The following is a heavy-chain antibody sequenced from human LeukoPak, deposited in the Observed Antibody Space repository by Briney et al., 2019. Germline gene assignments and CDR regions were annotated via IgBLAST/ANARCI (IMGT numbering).Heavy chain of an antibody. V-gene: IGHV1-18*01. CDR2: ISAYNGNT. CDR3: ARAGERITIFGVVPGKFDY. J-gene: IGHJ4*02. D-gene: IGHD3-3*01. CDR1: GYTFTSYG. Sequence: ASVKVSCKASGYTFTSYGISWVRQAPGQGLEWMGWISAYNGNTNYAQKLQGRVTMTTDTSTSTAYMELRSLRSDDTAVYYCARAGERITIFGVVPGKFDYWGQGTLVTVSS.